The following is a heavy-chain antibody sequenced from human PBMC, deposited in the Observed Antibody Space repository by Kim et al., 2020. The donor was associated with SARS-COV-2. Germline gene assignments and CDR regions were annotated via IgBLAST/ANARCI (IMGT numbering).Heavy chain of an antibody. D-gene: IGHD6-13*01. Sequence: SETLSLTCTVSGGSISSSSYYWGWIRQPPGKGLEWIGSIYYSGSTYYNPSLKSRVTISVDTSKNQFSLKLSSVTAADTAVYYCASMPGGSSWFDGWIKSYYFDYWGQGTLVTVSS. CDR2: IYYSGST. V-gene: IGHV4-39*01. J-gene: IGHJ4*02. CDR3: ASMPGGSSWFDGWIKSYYFDY. CDR1: GGSISSSSYY.